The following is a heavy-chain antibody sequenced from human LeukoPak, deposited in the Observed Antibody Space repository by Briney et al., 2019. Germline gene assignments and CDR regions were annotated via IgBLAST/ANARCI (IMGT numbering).Heavy chain of an antibody. J-gene: IGHJ4*02. CDR2: IKQDESEK. CDR1: GFTFNNYW. CDR3: ARVNDYDSGSLYRPIDY. D-gene: IGHD3-10*01. Sequence: PGGSLRLSCEASGFTFNNYWMSWFRQAPGKGLEWVANIKQDESEKNYVGSVKGRFTISRDNVKNSLYLQMNSLRAEDTAVYSCARVNDYDSGSLYRPIDYWGQGTLVTVSS. V-gene: IGHV3-7*01.